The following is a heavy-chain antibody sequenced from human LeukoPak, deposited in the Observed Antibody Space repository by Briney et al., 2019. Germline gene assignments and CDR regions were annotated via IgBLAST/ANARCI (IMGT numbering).Heavy chain of an antibody. CDR1: GFTFSSYG. Sequence: GGSLRLSCAASGFTFSSYGMYWVRQAPGKGLEWVAFIRYDGSKKYYADSVKGRFTISRDNSKNTLYLQMNSLRAEDRAVYYCAKVSGAMVRGGPLDYWGQGTLVTVSS. CDR2: IRYDGSKK. V-gene: IGHV3-30*02. CDR3: AKVSGAMVRGGPLDY. J-gene: IGHJ4*02. D-gene: IGHD3-10*01.